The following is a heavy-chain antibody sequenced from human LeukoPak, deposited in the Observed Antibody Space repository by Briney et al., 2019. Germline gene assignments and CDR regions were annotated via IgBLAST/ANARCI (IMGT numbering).Heavy chain of an antibody. CDR3: ARDPSYSSSSGDAFDI. J-gene: IGHJ3*02. V-gene: IGHV1-18*01. D-gene: IGHD6-6*01. CDR2: ISAYNGNT. Sequence: GASVKVSCKASGYTYTSYGINWVRQAPGQGLEWMGWISAYNGNTNYAQKLQGRVTMTTDTSTSTAYMELRSLRSDDTAVYYCARDPSYSSSSGDAFDIWGQGTMVTVSS. CDR1: GYTYTSYG.